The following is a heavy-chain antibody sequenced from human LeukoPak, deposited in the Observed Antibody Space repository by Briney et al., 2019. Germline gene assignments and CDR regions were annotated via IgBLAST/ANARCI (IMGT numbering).Heavy chain of an antibody. CDR1: GFTFSSHS. D-gene: IGHD6-13*01. V-gene: IGHV3-21*01. CDR2: ISSSSSYI. J-gene: IGHJ4*02. CDR3: AREYSSSWYPFDY. Sequence: GGSLRLSCAASGFTFSSHSMNWVRQAPGKGLEWVSSISSSSSYIYYADSLKGRFTISRDNTKNSLYLQMNSLRAEDTAVYYCAREYSSSWYPFDYWGQGTLVTVSS.